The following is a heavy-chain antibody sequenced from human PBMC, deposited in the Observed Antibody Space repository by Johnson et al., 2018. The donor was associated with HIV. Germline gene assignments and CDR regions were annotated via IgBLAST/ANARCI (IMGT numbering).Heavy chain of an antibody. J-gene: IGHJ3*02. V-gene: IGHV3-33*03. CDR1: GFTFSSYG. CDR2: IWYDGSDK. Sequence: QVQLVESGGGVVQPGRSLRLSCAASGFTFSSYGMHWVRQAPGKGLEWVAFIWYDGSDKFYVESVKGRFTISRDNSKNIVYLQMNSLRGEDTAGYFCAKDSLGMAATPGALDIWGQGTRVTVSS. CDR3: AKDSLGMAATPGALDI. D-gene: IGHD1-26*01.